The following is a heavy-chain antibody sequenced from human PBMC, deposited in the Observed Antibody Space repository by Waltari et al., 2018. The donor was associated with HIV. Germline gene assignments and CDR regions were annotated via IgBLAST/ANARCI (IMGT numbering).Heavy chain of an antibody. V-gene: IGHV4-59*11. D-gene: IGHD2-21*02. CDR1: GGAIYIPF. CDR3: AREIRRPLTASRGGYGLDV. J-gene: IGHJ6*02. CDR2: IFSSGST. Sequence: QVQLQESGPGLVKPSETLSLTCSVSGGAIYIPFWSWIRQRPGKGLEWIGYIFSSGSTNYNPSLKSRVTMSVDTSKKQLSLKVSSVTAADTAIYYCAREIRRPLTASRGGYGLDVWGQGTTVTVSS.